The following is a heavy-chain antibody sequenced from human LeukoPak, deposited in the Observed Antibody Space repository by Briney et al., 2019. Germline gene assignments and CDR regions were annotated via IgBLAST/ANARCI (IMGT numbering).Heavy chain of an antibody. V-gene: IGHV4-59*08. J-gene: IGHJ4*02. CDR2: IYYSGST. D-gene: IGHD2-15*01. Sequence: SETLSLTCTVSGGSISGHYWSWIRQPPGKGLEWIGYIYYSGSTNYNPSLKSRVTISVDTSKNQFSLKLSSVTAADTAVYYCARHRLVVAMIDYWGQGTLVTVSS. CDR3: ARHRLVVAMIDY. CDR1: GGSISGHY.